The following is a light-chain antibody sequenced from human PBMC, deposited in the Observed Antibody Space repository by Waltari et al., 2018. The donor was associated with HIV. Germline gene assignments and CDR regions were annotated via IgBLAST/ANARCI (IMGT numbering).Light chain of an antibody. J-gene: IGKJ1*01. V-gene: IGKV3-15*01. CDR3: QQSNDWPRT. CDR2: GAS. Sequence: EIVMTQSPATLSVSLGERVILSCRASQSVSSNLAWYQQKRGQAPRLLIFGASTRATGIPARFSGSGSATQFILTSSSLQSEDSAIYYCQQSNDWPRTFGQGTRVEV. CDR1: QSVSSN.